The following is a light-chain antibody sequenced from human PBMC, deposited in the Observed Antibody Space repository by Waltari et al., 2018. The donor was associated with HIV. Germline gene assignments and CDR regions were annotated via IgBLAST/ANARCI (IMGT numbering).Light chain of an antibody. Sequence: QSALTQPRSVSGSPGQSVTISCTGTSSDIGGYNHVSWYQHHPGKAPKVMIYDVSKRPSGVPVRFSGSKSGNTASLTISGLQAEDEGDYYCGSDAGSPWVFGGGTKLTVL. CDR3: GSDAGSPWV. V-gene: IGLV2-11*01. J-gene: IGLJ3*02. CDR2: DVS. CDR1: SSDIGGYNH.